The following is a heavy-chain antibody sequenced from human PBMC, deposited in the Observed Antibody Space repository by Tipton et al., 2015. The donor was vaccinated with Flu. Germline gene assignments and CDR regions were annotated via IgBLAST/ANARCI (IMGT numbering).Heavy chain of an antibody. V-gene: IGHV1-18*01. J-gene: IGHJ4*02. CDR1: GYSFNTYG. CDR3: ARGPAY. Sequence: QLVQSGGEVKKPGASVKVSCKTSGYSFNTYGISWVRQAPGQGLEWMGWISPYTDNRNYAQRFQGRVTMTTDTSTSTAFMELRSLRSDDTAVYFCARGPAYWGQGTLVTVSS. CDR2: ISPYTDNR.